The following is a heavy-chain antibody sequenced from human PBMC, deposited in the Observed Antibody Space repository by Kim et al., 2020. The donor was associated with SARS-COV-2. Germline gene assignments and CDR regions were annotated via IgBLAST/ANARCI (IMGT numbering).Heavy chain of an antibody. CDR1: GFTFSSHW. CDR3: ARESGGDVYGDNFDY. D-gene: IGHD4-17*01. CDR2: IEGDGSDT. J-gene: IGHJ4*02. Sequence: GGSLRLSCVASGFTFSSHWMTWVRQAPGRGLEWVANIEGDGSDTYYVDSVKGRFTIYRDNAKKSLFLQMNSLRIEDTAVYYCARESGGDVYGDNFDYWGQGTLVTGSS. V-gene: IGHV3-7*01.